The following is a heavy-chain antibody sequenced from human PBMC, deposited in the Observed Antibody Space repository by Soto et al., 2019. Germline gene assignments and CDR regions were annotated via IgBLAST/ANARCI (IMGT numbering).Heavy chain of an antibody. CDR2: VYWDDAK. CDR1: GVSLTTSGVG. Sequence: SGPTLVSPTQTLTLTCTLSGVSLTTSGVGVGWIRQPSGKALEWLAVVYWDDAKRYSPSLESRLTITKDSPRNQVVLTMTNVDPVDTGTYYCAHRRGRISPARGVTPLGRVFDFWGQGAPVTVSS. D-gene: IGHD3-10*01. V-gene: IGHV2-5*02. J-gene: IGHJ4*02. CDR3: AHRRGRISPARGVTPLGRVFDF.